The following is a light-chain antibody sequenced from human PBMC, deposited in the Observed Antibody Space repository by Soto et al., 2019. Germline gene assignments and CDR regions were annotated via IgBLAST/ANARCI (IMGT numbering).Light chain of an antibody. J-gene: IGKJ5*01. Sequence: EIVLTQSPGALSLSPGERATLSCRASQSVSSRYLAWYQQKPGQAPRLLIYGASSRSNDIPDRFSGSESGTDFTLTISRLEPEDCAVYYCQQYGSSPPIIFGQGTRLEI. CDR3: QQYGSSPPII. V-gene: IGKV3-20*01. CDR2: GAS. CDR1: QSVSSRY.